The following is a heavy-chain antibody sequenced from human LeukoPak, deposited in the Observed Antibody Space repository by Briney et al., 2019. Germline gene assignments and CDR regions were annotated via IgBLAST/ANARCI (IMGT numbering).Heavy chain of an antibody. J-gene: IGHJ4*02. CDR1: GCTFTGYY. Sequence: GASVKVSCKASGCTFTGYYMHWVRQAPGQGLEWMGWINPNSGGTNYAQKFQGRVTMTRDTSISTAYMELSRLRSDDTAVYYCARSRGGYCSGGSCYRTFDYWGQGTLVTVSS. CDR2: INPNSGGT. V-gene: IGHV1-2*02. D-gene: IGHD2-15*01. CDR3: ARSRGGYCSGGSCYRTFDY.